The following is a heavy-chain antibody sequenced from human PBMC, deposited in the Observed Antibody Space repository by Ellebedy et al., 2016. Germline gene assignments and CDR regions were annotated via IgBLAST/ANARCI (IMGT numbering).Heavy chain of an antibody. CDR2: ISPSDTT. CDR3: ARERHYEAGSYNGLDV. CDR1: GYTFISYH. D-gene: IGHD3-10*01. Sequence: ASVKVSCKASGYTFISYHMHWVRQAPGQGLEWMGIISPSDTTAYPQKFQGRVTMTTDTPTRTAYMELRSLRSDDTAVYYCARERHYEAGSYNGLDVWGQGTTVTVSS. J-gene: IGHJ6*02. V-gene: IGHV1-46*01.